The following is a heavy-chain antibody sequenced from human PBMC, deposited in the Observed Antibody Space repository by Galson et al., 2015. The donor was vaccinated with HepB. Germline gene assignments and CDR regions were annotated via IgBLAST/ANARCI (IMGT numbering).Heavy chain of an antibody. J-gene: IGHJ4*02. CDR3: ARDQGYCSSTSCYALGFDY. Sequence: SLRLSCAASGFTFSSYSMNWVRQAPGKGLEWVSSISSSSSYIYYADSVKGRFTISRDNAKNSLYLQMNSLRAEDTAVYYCARDQGYCSSTSCYALGFDYWGQGTLVTVSS. V-gene: IGHV3-21*01. CDR1: GFTFSSYS. D-gene: IGHD2-2*01. CDR2: ISSSSSYI.